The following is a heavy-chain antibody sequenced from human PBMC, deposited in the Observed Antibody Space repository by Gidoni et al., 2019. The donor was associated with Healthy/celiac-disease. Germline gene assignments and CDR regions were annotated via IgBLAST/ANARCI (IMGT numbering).Heavy chain of an antibody. CDR1: GYTFSGYY. CDR3: ARDTGSFSLTS. Sequence: QVQLVQSGAEVKKPGASVTVSCKTSGYTFSGYYLHWIRQAPGQGLEWLGWINPDSGVTNYAQKFQDWVTMTRDTSISTAYLELSGLTSGDTAVYYCARDTGSFSLTSWGQGTVVTVSS. CDR2: INPDSGVT. V-gene: IGHV1-2*04. D-gene: IGHD1-20*01. J-gene: IGHJ4*02.